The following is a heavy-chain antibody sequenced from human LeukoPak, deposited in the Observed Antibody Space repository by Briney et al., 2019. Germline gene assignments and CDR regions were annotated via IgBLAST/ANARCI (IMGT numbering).Heavy chain of an antibody. CDR3: ARRQFLVAADDY. CDR1: GYSFTTNW. D-gene: IGHD1-26*01. V-gene: IGHV5-51*01. CDR2: IYPDDSDT. J-gene: IGHJ4*02. Sequence: GESLKISCKGSGYSFTTNWIGWVRQMPGKGLEWMGIIYPDDSDTRYNPSFHGQVNISADKSINTDYLQWSSLKASDTAMYYCARRQFLVAADDYWGQGTLVTVSS.